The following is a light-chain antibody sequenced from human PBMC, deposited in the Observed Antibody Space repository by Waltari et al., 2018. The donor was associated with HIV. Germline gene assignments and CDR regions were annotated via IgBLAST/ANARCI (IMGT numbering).Light chain of an antibody. Sequence: EIVLTQSPGTLSLSPGERATLSCRASQSVATYLAWYQQKPGQAPRLLIYDSSNRAAGIPARFSGSGSGTDITLTISSLEPEDFAVYYCHQRSTWPPTFGQGTKV. V-gene: IGKV3-11*01. CDR2: DSS. CDR3: HQRSTWPPT. CDR1: QSVATY. J-gene: IGKJ2*01.